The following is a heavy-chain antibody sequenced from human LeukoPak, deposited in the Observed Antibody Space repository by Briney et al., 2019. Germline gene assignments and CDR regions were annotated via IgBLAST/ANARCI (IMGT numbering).Heavy chain of an antibody. CDR2: ISGSGGRT. Sequence: GGFLRLSCATSEITFSSYAMSWVRQAPGKGLEWVSAISGSGGRTYYADSVKGRFTISRDNSKNTLYLQMNSLRAEDTAVYYCAKARVVVAATISFDYWGQGTLVTVSS. CDR3: AKARVVVAATISFDY. J-gene: IGHJ4*02. CDR1: EITFSSYA. D-gene: IGHD2-15*01. V-gene: IGHV3-23*01.